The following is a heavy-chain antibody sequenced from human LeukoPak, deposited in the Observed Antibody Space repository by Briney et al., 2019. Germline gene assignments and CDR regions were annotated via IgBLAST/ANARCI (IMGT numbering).Heavy chain of an antibody. J-gene: IGHJ4*02. CDR1: GFTFSSHW. CDR3: ARDRDYYFDD. Sequence: GGSLRLSCAASGFTFSSHWMHWVRQAPGKGLVWVSRINGDGKSRNYADSVKGRFTISRDNAKNTLYLQMNSLRAEDTAVYYCARDRDYYFDDWGQGTLVTVSS. CDR2: INGDGKSR. V-gene: IGHV3-74*01. D-gene: IGHD3-10*01.